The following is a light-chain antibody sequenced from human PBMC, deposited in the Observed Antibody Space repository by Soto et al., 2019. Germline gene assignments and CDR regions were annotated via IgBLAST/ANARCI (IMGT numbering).Light chain of an antibody. CDR3: QQVKSYPRT. J-gene: IGKJ4*01. V-gene: IGKV1-9*01. Sequence: DIQMTQSPSTLSASVVDRVTITGRASQAITNNLAWYQQKPGNPPRLLIYEESTLHSGVPSRFSGRKVGTQFILTIDSLQPEDFATYYCQQVKSYPRTFGGGTKVDI. CDR2: EES. CDR1: QAITNN.